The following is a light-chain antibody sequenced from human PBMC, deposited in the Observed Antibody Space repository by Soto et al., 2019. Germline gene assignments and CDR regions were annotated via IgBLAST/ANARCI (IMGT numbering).Light chain of an antibody. CDR3: TSHSDSSPGV. CDR2: AVT. J-gene: IGLJ2*01. V-gene: IGLV2-14*03. Sequence: QSAPTQPASVSGSPGQSITISCTGTSSDIGLNNYVSWYQQHPGKAPALIIYAVTYRPAGVSSRFSGSKSGDTASLTISGLRTEDVADYYCTSHSDSSPGVFGGGTKLTVL. CDR1: SSDIGLNNY.